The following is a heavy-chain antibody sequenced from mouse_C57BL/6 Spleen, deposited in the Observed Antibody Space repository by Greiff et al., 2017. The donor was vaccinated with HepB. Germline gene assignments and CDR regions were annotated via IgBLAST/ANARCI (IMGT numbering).Heavy chain of an antibody. V-gene: IGHV3-6*01. CDR3: ARERTVVANFDY. J-gene: IGHJ2*01. CDR1: GYSITSGYY. CDR2: ISYDGSN. Sequence: ESGPGLVKPSQSLSLTCSVTGYSITSGYYWNWIRQFPGNKLEWTGFISYDGSNNYNPSLKNRISITLDTSKNQFFLKLNSVTTEDTATYYCARERTVVANFDYWGQGTTLTVSS. D-gene: IGHD1-1*01.